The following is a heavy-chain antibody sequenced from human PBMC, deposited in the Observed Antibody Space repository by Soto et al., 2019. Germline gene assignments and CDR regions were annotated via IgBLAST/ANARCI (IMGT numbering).Heavy chain of an antibody. J-gene: IGHJ4*02. Sequence: SETLSLTCTGSGGSISSYYWSWIRQPPGKGLEWIGYIYNSGSTNYNPSLKSRVTISVDTSKNQFSLKLSSVAAADTAVYYCARGSTGYSSSWYRYWGQGTLVTVSS. D-gene: IGHD6-13*01. CDR1: GGSISSYY. CDR2: IYNSGST. V-gene: IGHV4-59*08. CDR3: ARGSTGYSSSWYRY.